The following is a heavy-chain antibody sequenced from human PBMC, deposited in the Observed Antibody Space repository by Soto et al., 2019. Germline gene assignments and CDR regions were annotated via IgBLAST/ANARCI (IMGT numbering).Heavy chain of an antibody. CDR2: ISTSGNV. CDR1: GGSLTKYY. V-gene: IGHV4-4*07. CDR3: ARDNNDFLSLYPLAFDD. D-gene: IGHD3-3*01. J-gene: IGHJ4*02. Sequence: SETLSLTCTVSGGSLTKYYWSWIRQPAGKGLEWIGRISTSGNVVSKASLRSRLTMSVDTSKNQFSLRLTSVTAADTAVYYCARDNNDFLSLYPLAFDDRAQGAMVTVSA.